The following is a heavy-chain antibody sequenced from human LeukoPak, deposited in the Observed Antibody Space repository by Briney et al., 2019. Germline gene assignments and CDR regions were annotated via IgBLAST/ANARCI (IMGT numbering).Heavy chain of an antibody. D-gene: IGHD1-26*01. Sequence: GGSLRLSCAASGFTFSNSWMHWVRQAPGKGLVWVSRIKSDGTSTNYADSVKGRFTISRDNAKNTLHLQMNSLRADDTAVYYCAKGGASLFDYWGQGTLVTVSS. CDR3: AKGGASLFDY. V-gene: IGHV3-74*01. CDR1: GFTFSNSW. CDR2: IKSDGTST. J-gene: IGHJ4*02.